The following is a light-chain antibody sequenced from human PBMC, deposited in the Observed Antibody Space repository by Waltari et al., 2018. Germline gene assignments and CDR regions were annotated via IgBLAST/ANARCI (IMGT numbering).Light chain of an antibody. CDR2: GAS. CDR1: QSVSRS. Sequence: FVFPQSPATLSLSPGESATLSCRASQSVSRSLAWYQQKPGQAPKRLIYGASTRATGIPDRFTGSGSGTDFSLTISSLEPEDFAIYFCQHYVRLPATFGKGTKVEIK. CDR3: QHYVRLPAT. J-gene: IGKJ1*01. V-gene: IGKV3-20*01.